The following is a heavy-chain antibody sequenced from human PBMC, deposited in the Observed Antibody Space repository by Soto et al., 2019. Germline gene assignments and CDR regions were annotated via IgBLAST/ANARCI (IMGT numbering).Heavy chain of an antibody. Sequence: QLQLQESGPGLVKPSETLSLTCTVSGGSISSSSYYWGWIRQPPGKGLEWIGSIYYSGSTYYNPSLKSRVTXSXDXPKNQFSLKLSSVTAADTAVYYCARHQSHSSSYVDPWGQGTLVTVSS. J-gene: IGHJ5*02. CDR3: ARHQSHSSSYVDP. CDR2: IYYSGST. V-gene: IGHV4-39*01. D-gene: IGHD6-13*01. CDR1: GGSISSSSYY.